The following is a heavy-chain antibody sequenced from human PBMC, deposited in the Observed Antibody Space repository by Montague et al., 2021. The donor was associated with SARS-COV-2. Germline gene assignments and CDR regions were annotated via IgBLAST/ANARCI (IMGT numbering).Heavy chain of an antibody. J-gene: IGHJ6*02. CDR3: ARVPYSSSGFFFYYYGIDV. Sequence: SETLSLTCTVSGGSISSYYWSWIRQPPGKGLEWIWHIYNSGTTNSNPSLKSRVTISVDTSKNQFSLKLSSVTAADTAVYYCARVPYSSSGFFFYYYGIDVWGQGTTVTVSS. CDR2: IYNSGTT. CDR1: GGSISSYY. V-gene: IGHV4-59*13. D-gene: IGHD6-6*01.